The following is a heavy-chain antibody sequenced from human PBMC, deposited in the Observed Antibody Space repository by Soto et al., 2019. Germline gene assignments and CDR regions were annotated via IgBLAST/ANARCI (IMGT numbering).Heavy chain of an antibody. Sequence: GGSLRLSCAASGFTFSNYAMGWVRQSPGKGLEWVSAITGSGGDTYHADSVKGRFTISRDNTKNTLYLQMNSLKAEDTAVFYCAKGSASSRPYYFDYWGQGALVTVSS. CDR3: AKGSASSRPYYFDY. CDR1: GFTFSNYA. J-gene: IGHJ4*02. CDR2: ITGSGGDT. D-gene: IGHD2-2*01. V-gene: IGHV3-23*01.